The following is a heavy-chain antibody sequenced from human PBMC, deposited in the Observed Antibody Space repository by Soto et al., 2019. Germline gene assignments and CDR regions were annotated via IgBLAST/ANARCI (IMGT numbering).Heavy chain of an antibody. CDR1: GGSISSYY. V-gene: IGHV4-59*01. CDR3: ARGNYGDYVLSPLYYFDY. D-gene: IGHD4-17*01. J-gene: IGHJ4*02. Sequence: SETLSLTCTVSGGSISSYYWSWIRQPPGKGLEWIGYIYYSGSTNYNPSLKSRVTISVDTSKNQFSLKLSSVTAADTAVYYCARGNYGDYVLSPLYYFDYWGQGTLVTVSS. CDR2: IYYSGST.